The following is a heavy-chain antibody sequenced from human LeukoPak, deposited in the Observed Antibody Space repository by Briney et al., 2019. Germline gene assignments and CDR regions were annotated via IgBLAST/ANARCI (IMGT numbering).Heavy chain of an antibody. V-gene: IGHV5-51*07. Sequence: GESLKISXKASGYSFTSYWIGWVHQMPEKGLERMGIIYPGDSDTIYSPSFQGQVTISADKSISTAYLQWSSLKASDTAMYYCARERTSGYYTEDAFDIWGQGTMVTVSS. CDR2: IYPGDSDT. CDR1: GYSFTSYW. J-gene: IGHJ3*02. D-gene: IGHD3-22*01. CDR3: ARERTSGYYTEDAFDI.